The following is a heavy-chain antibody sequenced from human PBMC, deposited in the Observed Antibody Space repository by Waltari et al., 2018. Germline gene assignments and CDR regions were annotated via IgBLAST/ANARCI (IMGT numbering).Heavy chain of an antibody. Sequence: QVQLVQSGAEVKKPGASVKVSCKASGYAFTTYLIHWVRQAPGQGLEWMGVIDPGGTYTTAYAQNLQGRIIVTSDTSTTTVSMELSSLTSDDTAVYYCVREKAGGLFDYLGRGTPVTVSA. V-gene: IGHV1-46*01. CDR3: VREKAGGLFDY. CDR1: GYAFTTYL. CDR2: IDPGGTYTT. J-gene: IGHJ4*02.